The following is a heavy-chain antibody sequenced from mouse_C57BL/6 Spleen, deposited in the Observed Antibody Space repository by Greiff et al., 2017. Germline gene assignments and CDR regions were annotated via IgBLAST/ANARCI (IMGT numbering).Heavy chain of an antibody. CDR1: GYTFTDYY. CDR2: INPNNGGT. D-gene: IGHD3-2*01. Sequence: EVQLQQSGPELVKPGASVKISCKASGYTFTDYYMNWVKQSHGKSLEWIGDINPNNGGTSYNQKFKGKATLTVDKSSSTAYMELRSLTSEDSAVYYWARDSYYFDYWGQGTTLTVSS. V-gene: IGHV1-26*01. J-gene: IGHJ2*01. CDR3: ARDSYYFDY.